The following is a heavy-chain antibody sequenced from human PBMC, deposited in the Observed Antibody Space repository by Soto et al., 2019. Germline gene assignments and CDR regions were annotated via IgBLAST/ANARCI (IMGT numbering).Heavy chain of an antibody. CDR2: ITYDGSNQ. V-gene: IGHV3-30-3*01. D-gene: IGHD1-26*01. Sequence: PEGSLRLSCAASGFIFRSYTMHWVRQAPGKGLEWLGVITYDGSNQYYADSVKGRFTISRDNSRDMLYLQMNSLRPDDTALYYCVRAPSGSYPEFDYWGQGTLVTVSS. CDR3: VRAPSGSYPEFDY. J-gene: IGHJ4*02. CDR1: GFIFRSYT.